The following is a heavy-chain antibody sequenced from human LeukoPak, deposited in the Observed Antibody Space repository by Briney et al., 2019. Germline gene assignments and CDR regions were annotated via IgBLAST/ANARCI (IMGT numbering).Heavy chain of an antibody. J-gene: IGHJ3*02. Sequence: ASVKVSCKASGYTFTSYDINWARQATGQGLEWMGWMNPNSGNTGYAQKFQGRVTMARNNSISTAYMELSSLRSEDTAVYYCARGGHYYDSSGYEAAFDIWGQGTMVTVSS. V-gene: IGHV1-8*01. CDR3: ARGGHYYDSSGYEAAFDI. D-gene: IGHD3-22*01. CDR2: MNPNSGNT. CDR1: GYTFTSYD.